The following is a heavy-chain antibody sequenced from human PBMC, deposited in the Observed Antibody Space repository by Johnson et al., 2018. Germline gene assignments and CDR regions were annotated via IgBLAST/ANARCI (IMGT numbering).Heavy chain of an antibody. CDR1: GFTFDDYD. CDR2: ISRHSDRI. V-gene: IGHV3-9*01. CDR3: ASLRVREYMDV. Sequence: VRLVQAGGGLVQPGRSLRLSCEGSGFTFDDYDMHWVRQAPGKGLEWVSGISRHSDRIGYADSVKGRFTISRDNAKSSLLYLQMNSLRAEDTALYYCASLRVREYMDVWGKGTTVTVSS. J-gene: IGHJ6*03. D-gene: IGHD5-24*01.